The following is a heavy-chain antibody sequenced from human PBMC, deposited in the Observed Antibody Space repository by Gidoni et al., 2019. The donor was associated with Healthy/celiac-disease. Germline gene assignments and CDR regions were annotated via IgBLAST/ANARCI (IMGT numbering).Heavy chain of an antibody. Sequence: EVQLVESGGGLVKPGGSLRLSCAASGFTFSSYSMNWVRQAPGKGLEWVSSISSSSSYIYYADSVKGRFTISRDNAKNSLYLQMNSLRAEDTAVYYGAREGSGSRSYYGMDVWGQGTTVTVSS. D-gene: IGHD3-10*01. V-gene: IGHV3-21*01. CDR1: GFTFSSYS. J-gene: IGHJ6*02. CDR3: AREGSGSRSYYGMDV. CDR2: ISSSSSYI.